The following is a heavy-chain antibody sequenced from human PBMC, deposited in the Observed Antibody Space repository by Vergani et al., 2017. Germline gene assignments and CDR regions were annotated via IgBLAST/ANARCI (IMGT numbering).Heavy chain of an antibody. CDR3: AKGRYYDSSGYSPFDY. J-gene: IGHJ4*02. D-gene: IGHD3-22*01. V-gene: IGHV3-23*01. CDR1: GFTFSSYA. CDR2: ISGSGGST. Sequence: EVQLLESGGGLVQPGGSLRLSCAASGFTFSSYAMTWVGQAPGKGLEWVSAISGSGGSTYYADSVKGRFTISRDNSKNTLYLQMNSLRAEDTAVYYCAKGRYYDSSGYSPFDYWGQGTLVTVSS.